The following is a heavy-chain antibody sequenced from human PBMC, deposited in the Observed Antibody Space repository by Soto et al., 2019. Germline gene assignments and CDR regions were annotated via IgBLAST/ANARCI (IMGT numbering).Heavy chain of an antibody. CDR1: SYTFTSYG. CDR3: ARAAISGSYPRCLEA. Sequence: GASVMVSCKASSYTFTSYGISWVPQATEQRPERRGWISAYNCNTNYAQKLQVRVTMTTDKSTSTAYMELRRLRSDDTAVYYCARAAISGSYPRCLEAWGQGTMVTVSS. V-gene: IGHV1-18*01. CDR2: ISAYNCNT. J-gene: IGHJ5*02. D-gene: IGHD1-26*01.